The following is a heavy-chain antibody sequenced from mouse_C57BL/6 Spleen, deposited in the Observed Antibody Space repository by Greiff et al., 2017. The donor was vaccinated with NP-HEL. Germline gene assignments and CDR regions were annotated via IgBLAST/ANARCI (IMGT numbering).Heavy chain of an antibody. CDR3: TGSYDYDYAMDY. Sequence: EVQGVESGGGLVQPGGSMKLSCVASGFTFSNYWMNWVRQSPEKGLEWVAQIRLKSDNYATHYAESVKGRFTISRDDSKSSVYLQMNNLRAEDTGIYYCTGSYDYDYAMDYWGQGTSVTVSS. J-gene: IGHJ4*01. CDR1: GFTFSNYW. V-gene: IGHV6-3*01. CDR2: IRLKSDNYAT. D-gene: IGHD2-4*01.